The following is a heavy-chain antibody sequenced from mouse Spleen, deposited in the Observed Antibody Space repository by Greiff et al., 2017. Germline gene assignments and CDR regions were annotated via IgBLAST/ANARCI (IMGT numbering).Heavy chain of an antibody. CDR3: ARGGYIYYGNYGAMDY. CDR2: IYPRDGST. CDR1: GYTFTDHT. Sequence: QVQLQQSDAELVKPGASVKISCKVSGYTFTDHTIHWMKQRPEQGLEWIGYIYPRDGSTKYNEKFKGKATLTADKSSSTAYMQLNSLTSEDSAVYFCARGGYIYYGNYGAMDYWGQGTSVTVSS. V-gene: IGHV1-78*01. J-gene: IGHJ4*01. D-gene: IGHD2-1*01.